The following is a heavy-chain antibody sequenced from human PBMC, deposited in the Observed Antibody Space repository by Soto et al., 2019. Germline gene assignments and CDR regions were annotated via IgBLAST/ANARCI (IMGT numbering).Heavy chain of an antibody. CDR2: IYHSGST. CDR1: GGSISSGGYS. V-gene: IGHV4-30-2*01. D-gene: IGHD4-17*01. J-gene: IGHJ6*02. Sequence: QLQLQESGSGLVKTSQTLSLTCAVSGGSISSGGYSWSWIRQPPGKGLEWIGYIYHSGSTYYNPPLKSRVTISVHRSKNQFSLKLSSVTAADTAVYYCARAHYGDYGYGMDVWGQGTTVTVSS. CDR3: ARAHYGDYGYGMDV.